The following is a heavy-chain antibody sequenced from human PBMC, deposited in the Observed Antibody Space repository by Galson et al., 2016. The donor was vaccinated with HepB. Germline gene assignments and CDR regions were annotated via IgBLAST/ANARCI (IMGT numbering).Heavy chain of an antibody. D-gene: IGHD5-18*01. Sequence: SLRLSCAVSGITVHNVWMAWVRQAPGKGLEWLGRIKSNTDGGTIDYAAPVIGRFTISRDDYRNTVHLKMDSLETGDTAMCYCEVTYVDTFMNFRDHWSQGALVTVSS. CDR2: IKSNTDGGTI. J-gene: IGHJ4*02. V-gene: IGHV3-15*01. CDR1: GITVHNVW. CDR3: EVTYVDTFMNFRDH.